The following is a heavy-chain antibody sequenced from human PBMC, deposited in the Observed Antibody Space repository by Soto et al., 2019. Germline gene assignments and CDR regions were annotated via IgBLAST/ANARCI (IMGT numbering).Heavy chain of an antibody. CDR2: ISYDGSNK. V-gene: IGHV3-30*03. J-gene: IGHJ4*02. Sequence: QVQMVESGGGVVKPGRSLRLSCAASGFTFSNYGMYWVRQAPGKGLEWVTGISYDGSNKYYADSVKGRFTISRDNSKNTLYLQMNSRSAEDTAVYYCAHLTGYARVAYWGQGTLVTVSS. CDR1: GFTFSNYG. D-gene: IGHD3-9*01. CDR3: AHLTGYARVAY.